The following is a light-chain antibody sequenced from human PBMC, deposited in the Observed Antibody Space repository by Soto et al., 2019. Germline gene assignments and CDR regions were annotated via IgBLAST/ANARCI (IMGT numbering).Light chain of an antibody. CDR2: GAS. CDR1: QSVSSTY. J-gene: IGKJ5*01. Sequence: EIVLTQSPGTLSLSPGEGATLSCRASQSVSSTYLAWYQQKPGQAPRLLIYGASFRATGIPDRFSGSGSGTDFTLTISRLEPEDFATYYCQQANSFPISFGQGTRLEIK. CDR3: QQANSFPIS. V-gene: IGKV3-20*01.